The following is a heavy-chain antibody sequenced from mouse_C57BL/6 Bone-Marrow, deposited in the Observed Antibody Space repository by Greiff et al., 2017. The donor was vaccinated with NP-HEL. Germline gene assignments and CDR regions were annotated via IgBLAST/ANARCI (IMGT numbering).Heavy chain of an antibody. CDR2: IYPGSGST. D-gene: IGHD1-1*01. CDR3: ARGEVHYYGSSPFDY. CDR1: GYTFTSYW. V-gene: IGHV1-55*01. J-gene: IGHJ3*01. Sequence: QVQLQQSGAELVKPGASVKMSCKASGYTFTSYWITWVKQRPGQGLEWIGDIYPGSGSTNYNEKFKSKATLTVDTSSSTAYMQLSSLTSEDSAVYYCARGEVHYYGSSPFDYWGQGTLVTVSA.